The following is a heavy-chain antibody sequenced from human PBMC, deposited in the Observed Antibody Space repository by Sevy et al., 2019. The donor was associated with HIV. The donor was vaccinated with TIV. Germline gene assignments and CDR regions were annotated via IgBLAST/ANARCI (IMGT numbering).Heavy chain of an antibody. D-gene: IGHD3-16*01. CDR1: GFTFSSHD. J-gene: IGHJ4*02. CDR2: ISNDGSKK. V-gene: IGHV3-30*18. Sequence: GGSLRLSCAASGFTFSSHDMHWVRQAPGKGLEWVAFISNDGSKKYYTDSVKGRFTISRDNSKNTVYLQMNSLRAEDTAVYSCAKLRSAFGPLDDWGQGTLVTVSS. CDR3: AKLRSAFGPLDD.